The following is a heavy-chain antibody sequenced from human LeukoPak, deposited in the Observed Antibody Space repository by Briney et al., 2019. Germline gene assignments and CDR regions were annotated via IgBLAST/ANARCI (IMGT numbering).Heavy chain of an antibody. Sequence: GGSMRLSCATSGFIFSTYAMIWVRQAPGKGLEWVSDISGNGGSGYYADSVKGRFTISRDNSRNTPYLQMNSLRAEDTAVYYCARDGYDFWSDYPTTLDYWGQGTLVTVSS. CDR1: GFIFSTYA. CDR2: ISGNGGSG. J-gene: IGHJ4*02. CDR3: ARDGYDFWSDYPTTLDY. V-gene: IGHV3-23*01. D-gene: IGHD3-3*01.